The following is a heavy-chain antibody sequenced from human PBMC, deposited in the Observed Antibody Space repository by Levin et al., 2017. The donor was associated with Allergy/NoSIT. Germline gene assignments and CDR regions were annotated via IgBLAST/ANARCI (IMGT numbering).Heavy chain of an antibody. CDR2: IDPSDSQT. D-gene: IGHD2-2*02. CDR3: ARHIPHGFRLFDS. Sequence: GGSLRLSCKDSGYSLSLYWISWVRQVPGKGLEWMGRIDPSDSQTKYSPSFQGHVTISADTSISTAYLQWSSLKASDTAMYYCARHIPHGFRLFDSWGQGTLVTVSS. V-gene: IGHV5-10-1*01. CDR1: GYSLSLYW. J-gene: IGHJ4*02.